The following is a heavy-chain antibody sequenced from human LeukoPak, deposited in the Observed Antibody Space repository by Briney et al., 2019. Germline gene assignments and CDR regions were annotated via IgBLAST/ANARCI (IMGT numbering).Heavy chain of an antibody. J-gene: IGHJ3*02. Sequence: GGSLRLSCTAPGFTFSRYSMHWVRQAPGKGLEWVAVISYDGTNKYHADSVKGRFSISRDNSKNTQYLQMKGLRAEDTAVYYCARDSVWQLDLSPDDAFDIWGQGTMVTVSS. V-gene: IGHV3-30*04. D-gene: IGHD1-7*01. CDR3: ARDSVWQLDLSPDDAFDI. CDR2: ISYDGTNK. CDR1: GFTFSRYS.